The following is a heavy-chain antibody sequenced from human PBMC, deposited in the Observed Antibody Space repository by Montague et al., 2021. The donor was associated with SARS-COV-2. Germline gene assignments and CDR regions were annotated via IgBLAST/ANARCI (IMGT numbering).Heavy chain of an antibody. CDR1: GGSFSGYY. CDR3: ARGRTVTTFYYYYYYGMDV. V-gene: IGHV4-34*01. CDR2: INHSGST. Sequence: ETLSLTCAVYGGSFSGYYWSWIRQPPGKGLEWIGEINHSGSTNYNPSLKSRVTISVDTSKNQFSLKLSSVTAADTAVYYCARGRTVTTFYYYYYYGMDVWGKGPTLTVSP. D-gene: IGHD4-17*01. J-gene: IGHJ6*04.